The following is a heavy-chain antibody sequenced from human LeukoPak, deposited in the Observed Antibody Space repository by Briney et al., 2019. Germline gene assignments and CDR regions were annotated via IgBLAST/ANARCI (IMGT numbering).Heavy chain of an antibody. Sequence: SETLSLACAVSRGSMSTNFWWSWVRQPPGKGLEWLGEVSHTGTTNYNPSLKSRIAVSIDKSKDQFSLRLNSVTAADTAVYFCARLGFQNTFGVIIASGSKRYHFDYWGQGILVTVSS. CDR2: VSHTGTT. D-gene: IGHD3-3*01. V-gene: IGHV4-4*02. CDR3: ARLGFQNTFGVIIASGSKRYHFDY. J-gene: IGHJ4*02. CDR1: RGSMSTNFW.